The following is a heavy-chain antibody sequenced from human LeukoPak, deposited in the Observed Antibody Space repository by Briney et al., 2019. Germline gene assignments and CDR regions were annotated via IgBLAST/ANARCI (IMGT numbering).Heavy chain of an antibody. CDR1: GFTFSSNA. CDR2: ISSSGGST. J-gene: IGHJ5*02. D-gene: IGHD6-13*01. V-gene: IGHV3-23*01. Sequence: GGSLRLSCAASGFTFSSNAMSWVRQAPGKGLEWVSGISSSGGSTYYADSVKGRFTISRDNSKNTLSLQMNSLRAEDTAVYYCASLAAAGTGFDPWGKGPLVTVSS. CDR3: ASLAAAGTGFDP.